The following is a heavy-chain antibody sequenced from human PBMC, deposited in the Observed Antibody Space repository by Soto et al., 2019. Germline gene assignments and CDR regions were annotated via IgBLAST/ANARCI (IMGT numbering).Heavy chain of an antibody. CDR3: ASGYCSGGSCSPFDY. J-gene: IGHJ4*02. V-gene: IGHV4-30-2*01. D-gene: IGHD2-15*01. CDR2: IYHSGST. Sequence: QLQLQESGSELVKPSQTLSLTCAVSGGSISSGGYSWRWLRQPPGKGLEWIGYIYHSGSTYYNPSLESRVTISVNRSKNQSSLKVSSVTAADTAVYYCASGYCSGGSCSPFDYWGQGTLVTVSS. CDR1: GGSISSGGYS.